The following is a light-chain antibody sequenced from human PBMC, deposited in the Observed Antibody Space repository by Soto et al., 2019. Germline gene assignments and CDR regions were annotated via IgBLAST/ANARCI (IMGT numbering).Light chain of an antibody. V-gene: IGLV2-23*01. CDR1: SSDVGSYNL. CDR3: CSYAGSSSYV. Sequence: QSVLTQPASVSGSPGQSITISCTGTSSDVGSYNLVSWNQQHPGKATKLMIYEGSKRPSGVSNRFSGSKSGNTASLTISGFQAEDEADYYCCSYAGSSSYVFGTGTKVTVL. J-gene: IGLJ1*01. CDR2: EGS.